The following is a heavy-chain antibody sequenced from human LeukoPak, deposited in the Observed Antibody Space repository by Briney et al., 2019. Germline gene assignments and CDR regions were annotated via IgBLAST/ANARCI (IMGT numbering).Heavy chain of an antibody. J-gene: IGHJ5*02. CDR1: GGSISTSDYY. D-gene: IGHD2-2*01. Sequence: PSETLSLTCTASGGSISTSDYYWGWIRQPPGKGLEWIASIHYSGGTYFNPSLKSRVTISVDTSRNEFSLKVTSVTAADTAVYYCARSCGSTSCSDGDWFDPWGQGTLVTVSS. V-gene: IGHV4-39*01. CDR3: ARSCGSTSCSDGDWFDP. CDR2: IHYSGGT.